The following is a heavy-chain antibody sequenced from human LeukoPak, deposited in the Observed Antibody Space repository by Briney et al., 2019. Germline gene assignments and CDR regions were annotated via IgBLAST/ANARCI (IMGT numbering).Heavy chain of an antibody. Sequence: GGSLRLSCVASGFTFSRCRMNWVRQAPGKGLEWVSVISSDENNKYYADSVKGRFTISRDNSKNTLYLQMSSLRPEDTAVYYCARGGRQGTGDYWGQGTLVTVSS. V-gene: IGHV3-30*03. CDR3: ARGGRQGTGDY. D-gene: IGHD1-14*01. CDR1: GFTFSRCR. CDR2: ISSDENNK. J-gene: IGHJ4*02.